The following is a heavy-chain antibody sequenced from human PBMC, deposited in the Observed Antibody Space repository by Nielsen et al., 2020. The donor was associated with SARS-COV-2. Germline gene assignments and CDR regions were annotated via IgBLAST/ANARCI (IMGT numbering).Heavy chain of an antibody. D-gene: IGHD6-13*01. J-gene: IGHJ6*02. V-gene: IGHV5-51*01. CDR3: SIHIEGPRRIAAAGPYGMDV. CDR2: IYPGDSDT. Sequence: VRQAPGKGLEWMGIIYPGDSDTRYSPSFQGQVTISADKSISTAYLQWSSLKASDTAMYYCSIHIEGPRRIAAAGPYGMDVWGQGTTVTVSS.